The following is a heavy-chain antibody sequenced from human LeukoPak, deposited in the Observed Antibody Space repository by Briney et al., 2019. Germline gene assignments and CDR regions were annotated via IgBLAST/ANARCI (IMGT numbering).Heavy chain of an antibody. CDR2: ISTNGRTI. J-gene: IGHJ3*02. CDR3: AGRNRYTGAFDI. Sequence: TGGSLRLSCAASGFTFSSSEMNWVRQAPGKGLEWVSYISTNGRTIYYADSVKGRFTMSRDNAKNSLYLQMNSLRAEDTAVYYCAGRNRYTGAFDIWGQGTMVTVSS. D-gene: IGHD1-14*01. CDR1: GFTFSSSE. V-gene: IGHV3-48*03.